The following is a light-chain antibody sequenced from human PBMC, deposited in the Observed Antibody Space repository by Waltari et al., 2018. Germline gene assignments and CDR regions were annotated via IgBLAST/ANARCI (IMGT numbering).Light chain of an antibody. V-gene: IGLV2-8*01. Sequence: QSALTQPPSASGSPGPPVPISCTATSSAVGAYARVSWYQQHPGKAPKLLIYEVRKRPSGVPGRFSGSRSGNTASLTVSGLQAEDEADYYCTSDAEGNNFYVFGTGTKVTVL. CDR1: SSAVGAYAR. J-gene: IGLJ1*01. CDR2: EVR. CDR3: TSDAEGNNFYV.